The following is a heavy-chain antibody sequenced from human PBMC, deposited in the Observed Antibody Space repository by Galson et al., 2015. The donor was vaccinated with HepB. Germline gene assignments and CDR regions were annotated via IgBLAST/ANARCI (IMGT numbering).Heavy chain of an antibody. J-gene: IGHJ4*02. CDR3: AREEIVLRYFDL. CDR2: IYYRSKWYN. Sequence: CAISRDSVSSNSAAWNWIRQSPSRGLEWLGRIYYRSKWYNDYAVSVKSRITINPDTSKNQFSLQLNSVTPEDTAVYYCAREEIVLRYFDLWGQGTLVTVSS. V-gene: IGHV6-1*01. D-gene: IGHD3-9*01. CDR1: RDSVSSNSAA.